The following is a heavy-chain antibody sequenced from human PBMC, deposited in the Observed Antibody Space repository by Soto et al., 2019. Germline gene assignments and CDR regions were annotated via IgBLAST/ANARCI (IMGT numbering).Heavy chain of an antibody. J-gene: IGHJ4*02. V-gene: IGHV3-7*01. Sequence: GGSLRLSCAASGFTFSSYWMSWVRQAPGKGLEWVANIKQDGSEKYYVDSVKGRFTISRDNVKNSLYLQMNSLRAEDMAVYYCASEGYSTGWYSPFDYWGQGTLVTVSS. D-gene: IGHD6-19*01. CDR3: ASEGYSTGWYSPFDY. CDR2: IKQDGSEK. CDR1: GFTFSSYW.